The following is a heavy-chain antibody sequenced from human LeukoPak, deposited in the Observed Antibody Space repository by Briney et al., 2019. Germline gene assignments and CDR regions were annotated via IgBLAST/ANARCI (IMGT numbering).Heavy chain of an antibody. CDR2: INPNSGGS. D-gene: IGHD5/OR15-5a*01. Sequence: ASVKVSCKASGYTFTSYDINWVRQAPGQGLEWMGWINPNSGGSNYAQKFRGRVTMTRDTSISTAHMELSRLRSDDTAVYYCARGVTLYYYYMDVWGKGTTVTVSS. J-gene: IGHJ6*03. CDR3: ARGVTLYYYYMDV. CDR1: GYTFTSYD. V-gene: IGHV1-2*02.